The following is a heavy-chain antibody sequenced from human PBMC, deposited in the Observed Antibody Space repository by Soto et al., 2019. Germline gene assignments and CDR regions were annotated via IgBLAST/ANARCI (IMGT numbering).Heavy chain of an antibody. Sequence: SETLSLTCAVSGGSISTTHWWTWVRQPPGKGLEWIGEIYHSGSTNYNPSLKSRVTISVDTSKNQFSLKLSSVTAADTAVYYCARVFSDSSSFFDPWGQGTLVTVSS. J-gene: IGHJ5*02. D-gene: IGHD6-13*01. CDR2: IYHSGST. CDR3: ARVFSDSSSFFDP. V-gene: IGHV4-4*02. CDR1: GGSISTTHW.